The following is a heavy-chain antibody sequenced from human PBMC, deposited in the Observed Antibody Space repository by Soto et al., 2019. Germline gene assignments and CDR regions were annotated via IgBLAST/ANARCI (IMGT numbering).Heavy chain of an antibody. D-gene: IGHD4-4*01. CDR1: GGSISSGDYY. J-gene: IGHJ4*02. CDR2: IFYSGTT. Sequence: QVQLQESGPGLVKPSQTLSLTCTVSGGSISSGDYYWSWVRQSPGKGLEWVGYIFYSGTTYYNPSLKSRINISVDTSKNQFSLNLRSVTAADTAVYYCARVPTTELGSHFDYWGQGTLVTVSS. CDR3: ARVPTTELGSHFDY. V-gene: IGHV4-30-4*01.